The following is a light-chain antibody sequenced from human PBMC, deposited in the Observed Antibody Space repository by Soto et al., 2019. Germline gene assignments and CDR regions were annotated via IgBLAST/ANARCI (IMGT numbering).Light chain of an antibody. CDR1: QSVSTF. V-gene: IGKV1-5*03. CDR2: KAS. CDR3: QHYNGYPLT. J-gene: IGKJ5*01. Sequence: DIQMTQSPSTLSASVGDRVTITCRASQSVSTFLAWYQQKPGRAPTLLISKASTLESGVPSRFSGSGSGAEFSLTISSLQPDDSATYYCQHYNGYPLTFGQGTRLEIK.